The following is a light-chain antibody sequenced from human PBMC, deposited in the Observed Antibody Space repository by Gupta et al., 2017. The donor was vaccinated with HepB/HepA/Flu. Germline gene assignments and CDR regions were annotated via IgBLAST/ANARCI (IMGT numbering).Light chain of an antibody. Sequence: DXVGXXSXXXXPVTXXXPASISCRSSQSLLHRNGYNYLDWYLQKPGQSPQVLIYLGSHRASGVPDRFSGRGSGTDFTLEISRVEAEDVGVYYCMQALQIPLTFGGGTKVEIK. J-gene: IGKJ4*01. CDR3: MQALQIPLT. CDR2: LGS. CDR1: QSLLHRNGYNY. V-gene: IGKV2-28*01.